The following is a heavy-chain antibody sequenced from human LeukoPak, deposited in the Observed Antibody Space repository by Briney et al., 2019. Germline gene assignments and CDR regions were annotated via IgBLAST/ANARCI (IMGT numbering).Heavy chain of an antibody. CDR1: GYTFTSYG. J-gene: IGHJ5*02. CDR2: IIPIIGTA. V-gene: IGHV1-69*06. CDR3: ARDYLEYGDYGHGT. Sequence: SVKVSCKASGYTFTSYGISWVRQAPGQGLEWMGGIIPIIGTANNAQKFQGRVTITADKSTSTAYMELSSLRSEDTAVYYCARDYLEYGDYGHGTWGQGTLVTVSS. D-gene: IGHD4-17*01.